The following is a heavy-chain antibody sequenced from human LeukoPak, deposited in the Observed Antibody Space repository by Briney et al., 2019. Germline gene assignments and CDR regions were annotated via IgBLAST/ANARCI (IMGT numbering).Heavy chain of an antibody. V-gene: IGHV4-30-2*01. CDR2: IYHSGST. J-gene: IGHJ4*02. D-gene: IGHD6-6*01. CDR3: ASGAIAARRGVGY. Sequence: SETLSLTCTVSGGSISSGGYYWSWIRQPPGKGLEWIGYIYHSGSTYYNPSLKSRVTISVDRSKNQFSLRLSSVTAADTAVYYCASGAIAARRGVGYWGQGTLVTVSS. CDR1: GGSISSGGYY.